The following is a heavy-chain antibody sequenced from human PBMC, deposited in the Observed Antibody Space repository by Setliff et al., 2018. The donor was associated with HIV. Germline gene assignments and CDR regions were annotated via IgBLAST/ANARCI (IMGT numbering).Heavy chain of an antibody. CDR2: INHSGST. CDR1: GGSFSGYY. J-gene: IGHJ4*02. V-gene: IGHV4-34*01. Sequence: SETLSLTCAVYGGSFSGYYWSWIRQPPGKGLEWIGEINHSGSTNYNPSLKSRVTISVDTSKNQFSLKLNSVTAADTAVYYCARGMDYYDTSGYYQYYFDYWGQGTLVTVSS. D-gene: IGHD3-22*01. CDR3: ARGMDYYDTSGYYQYYFDY.